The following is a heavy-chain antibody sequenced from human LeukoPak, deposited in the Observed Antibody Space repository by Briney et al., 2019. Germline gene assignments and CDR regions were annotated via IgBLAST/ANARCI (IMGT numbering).Heavy chain of an antibody. Sequence: ASVKVSCKASGYTFTGYYMHWVRQAPGQGLEWMGWINPNSGGTNYAQKFQGRVTMTRDTSISTAYMELSRLRSDDTAVYYCARDYSYGFYYYYMDVWGKGTTVTISS. CDR1: GYTFTGYY. D-gene: IGHD5-18*01. J-gene: IGHJ6*03. V-gene: IGHV1-2*02. CDR2: INPNSGGT. CDR3: ARDYSYGFYYYYMDV.